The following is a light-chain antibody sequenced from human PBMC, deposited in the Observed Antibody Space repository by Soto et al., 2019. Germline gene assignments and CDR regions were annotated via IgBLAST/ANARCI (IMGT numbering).Light chain of an antibody. CDR2: EVS. V-gene: IGLV2-14*01. CDR3: SSYTSSSSLVV. J-gene: IGLJ1*01. Sequence: QSALTQPASVSGSPGQSITISCTGTSSDVGGYNYVSWYQQHPGKAPKLMIYEVSNRPSGVSNRFSGSKSGNTASLTISGLQAEDEADYYRSSYTSSSSLVVFGTATKRTVL. CDR1: SSDVGGYNY.